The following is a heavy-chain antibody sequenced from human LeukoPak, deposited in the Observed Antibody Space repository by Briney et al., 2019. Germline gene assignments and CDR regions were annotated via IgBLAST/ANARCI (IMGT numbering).Heavy chain of an antibody. CDR2: IYYSGST. CDR1: GASISSYY. V-gene: IGHV4-59*01. Sequence: SETLSLTCTVSGASISSYYCSWIRQPPGKGLEWIGYIYYSGSTNYNPSLKSRVTISVDTSKNQFSLKLSSVTAADTAVYYCARDAAFYDFWSGPPHYYYYGMDVWGQGTTVTVSS. CDR3: ARDAAFYDFWSGPPHYYYYGMDV. D-gene: IGHD3-3*01. J-gene: IGHJ6*02.